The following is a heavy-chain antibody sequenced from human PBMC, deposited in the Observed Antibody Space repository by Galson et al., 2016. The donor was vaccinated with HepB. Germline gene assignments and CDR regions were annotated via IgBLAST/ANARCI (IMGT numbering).Heavy chain of an antibody. CDR1: GFIFSNYG. V-gene: IGHV3-30*18. J-gene: IGHJ4*02. CDR2: ISYDGSNM. CDR3: AKDWKYCSQGSCYLPPEYYFDY. D-gene: IGHD2-15*01. Sequence: SLRLSCAASGFIFSNYGMHWVRQAPGKGLEWVAIISYDGSNMYYADSVKGRFTMSRDNSKKTIYLQMDSLRPEDTATYYCAKDWKYCSQGSCYLPPEYYFDYGGPATRVTFSS.